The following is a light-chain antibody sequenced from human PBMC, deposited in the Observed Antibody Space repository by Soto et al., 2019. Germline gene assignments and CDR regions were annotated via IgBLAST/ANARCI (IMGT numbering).Light chain of an antibody. CDR2: GAS. CDR3: QQSYSTPIT. J-gene: IGKJ5*01. CDR1: QSVSSN. Sequence: EIVMSQSPCALSVSPGERDTISCQASQSVSSNLAWYQQKPGQTPRLLIYGASTRATGIPARFSGGGSGTDFTLIVSSLQPEDFATYYCQQSYSTPITFGQGTRLEIK. V-gene: IGKV3D-15*01.